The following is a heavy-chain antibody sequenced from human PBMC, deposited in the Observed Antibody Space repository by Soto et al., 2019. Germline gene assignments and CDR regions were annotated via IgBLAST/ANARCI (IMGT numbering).Heavy chain of an antibody. D-gene: IGHD5-12*01. J-gene: IGHJ6*01. Sequence: QVQLVESGGGVVQPGRSLRLSCAASGFTFSSYAMHWVRQAPGKGLEWVAVISYDGSNKYYADSVKGRFTISRDNSKNTLYLQMNSLRAEDTAVYYCARETIVATISYYYYGMDVW. CDR1: GFTFSSYA. CDR2: ISYDGSNK. V-gene: IGHV3-30-3*01. CDR3: ARETIVATISYYYYGMDV.